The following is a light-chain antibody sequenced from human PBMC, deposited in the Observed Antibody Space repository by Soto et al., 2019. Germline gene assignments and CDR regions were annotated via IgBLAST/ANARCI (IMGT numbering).Light chain of an antibody. V-gene: IGKV3-20*01. CDR3: HQYVSLSWT. CDR2: GAS. Sequence: EIVLTQTLGTLSLSKGERGTLSCRASQSVSSNYLAWYQHKPGQAPSFLIHGASTRAAGVPDRFSGSGSGTDFTLTISKLEPEYFAVFHCHQYVSLSWTLGQGTTVDSK. J-gene: IGKJ1*01. CDR1: QSVSSNY.